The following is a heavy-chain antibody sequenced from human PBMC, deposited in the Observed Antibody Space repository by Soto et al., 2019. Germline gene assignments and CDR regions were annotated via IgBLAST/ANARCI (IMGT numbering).Heavy chain of an antibody. CDR1: GGSISSGDYY. D-gene: IGHD6-6*01. V-gene: IGHV4-31*03. Sequence: QVQLQESGPGLVQPSQTLSLTCTVSGGSISSGDYYWTWIRQPPGKGLEWIGYIYHSGNTYYSASRKSRLTISVDKSKNLFSLQLSSVTAADTAVYSCARFDQFVAFDSWGRGTGLTVSS. CDR2: IYHSGNT. J-gene: IGHJ3*02. CDR3: ARFDQFVAFDS.